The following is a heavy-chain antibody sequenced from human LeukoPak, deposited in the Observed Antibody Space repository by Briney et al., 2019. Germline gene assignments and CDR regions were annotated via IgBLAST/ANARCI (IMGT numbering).Heavy chain of an antibody. CDR1: GFTFSSCA. Sequence: GGSLRLSCAASGFTFSSCAMTWVRQAPGKGLEWVASITGDGTRTYYTDPVKGRFTISRDNSKNTLYLQMNSLRADETAIYYCASRPRADMGPLDYWGQGTLVTVST. V-gene: IGHV3-23*01. CDR2: ITGDGTRT. D-gene: IGHD1-14*01. J-gene: IGHJ4*02. CDR3: ASRPRADMGPLDY.